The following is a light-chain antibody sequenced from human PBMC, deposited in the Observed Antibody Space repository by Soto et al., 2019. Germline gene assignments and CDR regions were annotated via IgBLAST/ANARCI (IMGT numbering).Light chain of an antibody. CDR2: AAS. Sequence: IQLTQTPSSLSASVGDRVTITCRASQGISSFLAWYQQKPGKAPKLLIYAASSLQSGVPSRFSGSGFGTDFTLTITSPQPEDFAVYYCQQYNNWPLTFGGGTKVEI. J-gene: IGKJ4*01. V-gene: IGKV1-9*01. CDR3: QQYNNWPLT. CDR1: QGISSF.